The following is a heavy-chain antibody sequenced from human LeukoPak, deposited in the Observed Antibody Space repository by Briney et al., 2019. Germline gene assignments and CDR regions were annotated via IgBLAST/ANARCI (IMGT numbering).Heavy chain of an antibody. CDR2: INPNSGGT. D-gene: IGHD2-15*01. CDR1: GYTFTGYY. Sequence: ASVKVSCKAFGYTFTGYYIHWVRQAPGQGLEWMGRINPNSGGTNYAQKFQGRVTMTRDTSISTAYMELSRLRSDDTAVYYCASPSLGYCSGGSCYDVDYWGQGTLVTVSS. V-gene: IGHV1-2*06. CDR3: ASPSLGYCSGGSCYDVDY. J-gene: IGHJ4*02.